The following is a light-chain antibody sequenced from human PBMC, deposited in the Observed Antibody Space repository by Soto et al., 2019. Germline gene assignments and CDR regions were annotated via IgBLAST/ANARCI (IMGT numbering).Light chain of an antibody. CDR1: SSNIGINY. Sequence: QSVLTRPPSASGTPGQRVTISCSGSSSNIGINYVYWYQQRPGTAPKLLIYTNDQRPSGVPDRFSGSKSGTSASLAISGLRSEDEGDYYCAVWDDSLSAYVFGTGTKVTVL. CDR2: TND. J-gene: IGLJ1*01. CDR3: AVWDDSLSAYV. V-gene: IGLV1-47*02.